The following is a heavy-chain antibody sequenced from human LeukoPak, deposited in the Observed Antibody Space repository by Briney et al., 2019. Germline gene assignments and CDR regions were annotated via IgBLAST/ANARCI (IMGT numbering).Heavy chain of an antibody. Sequence: GGSLRLSCAASGFTFDDYAVHWVRQAPGKGLEWVSGISWNSGSIGYADSVKGRFTISRDNAKNSLYLKMNSLRAEDTALYYCAKGGSQQLDFDYWSQGTLVTVSS. CDR1: GFTFDDYA. D-gene: IGHD6-13*01. J-gene: IGHJ4*02. CDR3: AKGGSQQLDFDY. V-gene: IGHV3-9*01. CDR2: ISWNSGSI.